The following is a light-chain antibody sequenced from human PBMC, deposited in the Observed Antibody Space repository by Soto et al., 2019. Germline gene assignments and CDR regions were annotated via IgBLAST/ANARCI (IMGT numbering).Light chain of an antibody. Sequence: QSVLTQPASVSGSPGQSITISCTGTNSDVGAFNFVFWYQQHPGKAPKLIIYEVSNRPSGVSNRFSGSKSGNTASLPISGLQAEYEADYYCTSYTSTSHYVFGTGTKLTVL. CDR2: EVS. V-gene: IGLV2-14*01. CDR3: TSYTSTSHYV. J-gene: IGLJ1*01. CDR1: NSDVGAFNF.